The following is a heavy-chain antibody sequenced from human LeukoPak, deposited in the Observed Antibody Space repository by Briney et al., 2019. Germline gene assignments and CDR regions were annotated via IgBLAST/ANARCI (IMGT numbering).Heavy chain of an antibody. D-gene: IGHD6-19*01. J-gene: IGHJ4*02. Sequence: VSVKVSCKASGYTFTGYYMHWVRQAPGQGLEWMGWINPNSGGTNYAQKFQGRVTMTRDTSISTAYMELSRLRSDDTAVYYCARDVAGRWLGLDYWGQGTLVTVSS. V-gene: IGHV1-2*02. CDR3: ARDVAGRWLGLDY. CDR1: GYTFTGYY. CDR2: INPNSGGT.